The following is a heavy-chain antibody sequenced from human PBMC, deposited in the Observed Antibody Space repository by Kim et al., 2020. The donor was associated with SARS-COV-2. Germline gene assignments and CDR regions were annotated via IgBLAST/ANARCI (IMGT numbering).Heavy chain of an antibody. CDR3: ATNRYSGSYHFDY. V-gene: IGHV4-59*11. Sequence: SETLSLTCTVSGGASPSHHWSWIRQAPGKGLEWIGYIFYSGSTKYNQSVESRVSISMDISKNQFALTLTSVTAADRAVYYCATNRYSGSYHFDYWGQGNL. CDR1: GGASPSHH. J-gene: IGHJ4*02. CDR2: IFYSGST. D-gene: IGHD1-26*01.